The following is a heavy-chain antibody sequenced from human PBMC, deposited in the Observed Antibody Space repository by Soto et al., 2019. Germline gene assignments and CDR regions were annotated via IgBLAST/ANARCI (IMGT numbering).Heavy chain of an antibody. CDR3: AKDYGGARGYSYGSSYYFDY. Sequence: GGSLRLSCAASGFTFDDYTMHWVRQAPGKGLEWVSLISWDGGSTYYADCVKGRFTISRDHSKNSLYLQMNSLRTEDTALYYCAKDYGGARGYSYGSSYYFDYWGQGTLVTVSS. J-gene: IGHJ4*02. CDR2: ISWDGGST. CDR1: GFTFDDYT. D-gene: IGHD5-18*01. V-gene: IGHV3-43*01.